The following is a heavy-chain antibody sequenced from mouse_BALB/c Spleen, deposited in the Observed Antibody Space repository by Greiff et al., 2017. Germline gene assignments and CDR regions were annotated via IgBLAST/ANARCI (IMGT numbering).Heavy chain of an antibody. Sequence: DVKLQESGGGLVQPGGSLRLSCATSGFTFTDYYMSWVRQPPGKALEWLGFIRNKANGYTTEYSASVKGRFTISRDNSQSILYLQMNTLRAEDSATYYCARDTGGRFAYWGQGTLVTVSA. CDR2: IRNKANGYTT. V-gene: IGHV7-3*02. J-gene: IGHJ3*01. CDR1: GFTFTDYY. CDR3: ARDTGGRFAY.